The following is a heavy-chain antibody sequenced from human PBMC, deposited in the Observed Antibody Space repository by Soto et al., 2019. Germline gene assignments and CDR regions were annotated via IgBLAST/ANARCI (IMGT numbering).Heavy chain of an antibody. Sequence: ASVKVSCKASGYTFTSYGISWVRQAPLQGREWMGWISAYNGNTNYAQKLQGRVTMTTETSTSTAYMELRSLRSDDTAVYYCARARLGWLPSYYYGMDLWGQGTTVTVSS. D-gene: IGHD5-12*01. CDR2: ISAYNGNT. CDR3: ARARLGWLPSYYYGMDL. V-gene: IGHV1-18*01. CDR1: GYTFTSYG. J-gene: IGHJ6*02.